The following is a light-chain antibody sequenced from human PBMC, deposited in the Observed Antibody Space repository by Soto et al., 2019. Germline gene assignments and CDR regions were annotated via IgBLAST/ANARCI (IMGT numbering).Light chain of an antibody. CDR2: GAS. Sequence: DIVMTQSPATLSVSPGERATLSCRASQSVASNLAWYQQRPGQAPRLLIYGASTRATGVPVRFSGSGSGTEXXXTISSLQSEDFAVYYCHHYNNWPHTFGGGTKVEIK. CDR3: HHYNNWPHT. V-gene: IGKV3-15*01. J-gene: IGKJ4*01. CDR1: QSVASN.